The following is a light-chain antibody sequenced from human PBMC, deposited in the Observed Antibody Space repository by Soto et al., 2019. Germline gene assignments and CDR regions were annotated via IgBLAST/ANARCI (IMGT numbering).Light chain of an antibody. CDR2: DAS. CDR1: QSVSKW. J-gene: IGKJ1*01. V-gene: IGKV1-5*01. Sequence: DIQRTQSASALSASVGDRVTITCLASQSVSKWLAWYQQKPGKAPNLMIYDASNLGSGVPSRFSGSGSGTEFTLTISSLQPDDVATYCCQQYNTYPWTLGQGTKVDIK. CDR3: QQYNTYPWT.